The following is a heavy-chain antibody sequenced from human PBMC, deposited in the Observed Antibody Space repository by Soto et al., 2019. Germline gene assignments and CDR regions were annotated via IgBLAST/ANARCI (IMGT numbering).Heavy chain of an antibody. Sequence: SETLSLTCTVSGGSVSSGSYYWSWIRQPPGEGLEWIGYIYCSGSTNYNPSLKSRVTISVDTSKNQFSLKLSSVTAADTAVYYCARARQEYSYGYYYYYGMDVWGKGTTVTVSS. D-gene: IGHD5-18*01. CDR2: IYCSGST. CDR3: ARARQEYSYGYYYYYGMDV. CDR1: GGSVSSGSYY. V-gene: IGHV4-61*01. J-gene: IGHJ6*04.